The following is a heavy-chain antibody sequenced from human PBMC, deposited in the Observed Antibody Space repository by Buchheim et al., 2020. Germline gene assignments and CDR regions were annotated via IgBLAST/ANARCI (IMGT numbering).Heavy chain of an antibody. CDR1: GFTFSSYG. Sequence: QVQLVESGGGVVQPGRSLRLSCAASGFTFSSYGMHWVRQAPGKGLEWVAVIWYDGSNKYYADSVKGRFTISRDNSKNTLSLQMNSLRAEDTAVYYCARDSRGSVYYYYGMDVWGQGTT. J-gene: IGHJ6*02. CDR2: IWYDGSNK. V-gene: IGHV3-33*01. D-gene: IGHD1-26*01. CDR3: ARDSRGSVYYYYGMDV.